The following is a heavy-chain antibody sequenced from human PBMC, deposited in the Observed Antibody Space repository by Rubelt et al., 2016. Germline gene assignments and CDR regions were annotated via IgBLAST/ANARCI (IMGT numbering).Heavy chain of an antibody. J-gene: IGHJ4*02. CDR3: ARERGWIQFDY. CDR1: GFTFGDSW. CDR2: INQDGTQK. D-gene: IGHD5-24*01. V-gene: IGHV3-7*01. Sequence: EVQLVESGGGLVQPGGSLRLSCSASGFTFGDSWMIWVRQAPGKGLEWVGIINQDGTQKNYVDSVKGRFTISRDNAKNALYRQMNSLRAGDAAVYYCARERGWIQFDYWGQGTLVTVSS.